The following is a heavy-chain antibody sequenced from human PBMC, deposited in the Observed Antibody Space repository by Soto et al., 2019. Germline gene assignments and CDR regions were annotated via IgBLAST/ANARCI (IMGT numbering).Heavy chain of an antibody. V-gene: IGHV3-30*18. J-gene: IGHJ4*02. CDR2: ISYDGSNK. D-gene: IGHD6-19*01. Sequence: QVQLVESGGGVVQPGRSLRLSCAASGFTFSSYGMHWVRQAPGKGLEWVAVISYDGSNKYYADSVKGRFTISRDNSKNTLYLQMSSLRAEDTAVYYCAKEDSSGWSGYWGQGTLVTVSS. CDR1: GFTFSSYG. CDR3: AKEDSSGWSGY.